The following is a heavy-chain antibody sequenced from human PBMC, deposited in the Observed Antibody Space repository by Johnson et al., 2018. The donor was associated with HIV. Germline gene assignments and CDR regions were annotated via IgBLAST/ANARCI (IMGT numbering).Heavy chain of an antibody. D-gene: IGHD2-2*01. J-gene: IGHJ3*02. CDR2: INSDGSSI. Sequence: VQLVESGGGLVQPGGSLRLSCAASGFTLNDYCMHWVRQAPGKGLVWVSRINSDGSSISYADSVKGRFTISRDNAKNTLYLQMHSLRAEDTAVYYCARVWGGSTISTCYALAAFDTWGQGTMVTVSS. V-gene: IGHV3-74*03. CDR1: GFTLNDYC. CDR3: ARVWGGSTISTCYALAAFDT.